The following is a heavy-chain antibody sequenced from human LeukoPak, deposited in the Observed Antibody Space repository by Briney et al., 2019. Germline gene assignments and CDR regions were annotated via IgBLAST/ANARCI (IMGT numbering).Heavy chain of an antibody. J-gene: IGHJ5*02. V-gene: IGHV4-39*07. D-gene: IGHD3-10*01. CDR1: GGSISSSSSY. Sequence: SETLSLTCTVSGGSISSSSSYWGWIRQPPGKRLEGTGEIYHSGRTNYNPSLKSRVTISVDKSKNQCSLKLSSVTAADTAVYYCARAGGSGSYYTLNNWIDPWGQGTLVTVSS. CDR3: ARAGGSGSYYTLNNWIDP. CDR2: IYHSGRT.